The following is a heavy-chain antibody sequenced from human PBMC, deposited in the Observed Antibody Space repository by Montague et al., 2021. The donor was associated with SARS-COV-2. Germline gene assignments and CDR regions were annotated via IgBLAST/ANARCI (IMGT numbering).Heavy chain of an antibody. CDR1: GGSISNYY. CDR3: ARGPPGGVYYYYGMDV. CDR2: IYYSGNS. V-gene: IGHV4-59*01. J-gene: IGHJ6*02. D-gene: IGHD3-16*01. Sequence: SETLSLTCTVSGGSISNYYWNWIRQSPGKGLEWIGYIYYSGNSNYNPSLKSRVNISVDTSNNLVSLRLNSVTAADTAVYYCARGPPGGVYYYYGMDVWGQGTTVTVSS.